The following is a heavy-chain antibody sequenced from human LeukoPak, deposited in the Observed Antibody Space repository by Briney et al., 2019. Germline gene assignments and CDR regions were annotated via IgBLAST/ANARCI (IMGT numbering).Heavy chain of an antibody. V-gene: IGHV3-30*18. CDR1: GFTFSSYG. D-gene: IGHD3-22*01. Sequence: GGSLRLSCAASGFTFSSYGMPWVRQAPGKGLEWVAVISYDGSNKYYADSVKGRFTISRDNSKNTLYLQMNSLRAEDTAVYYCAKEDHYYDSSSVDYWGQGTLVTVSS. J-gene: IGHJ4*02. CDR2: ISYDGSNK. CDR3: AKEDHYYDSSSVDY.